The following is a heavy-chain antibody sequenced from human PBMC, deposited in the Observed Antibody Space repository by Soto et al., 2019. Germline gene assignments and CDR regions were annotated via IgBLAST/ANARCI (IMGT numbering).Heavy chain of an antibody. Sequence: PGESLRISCKGSGYSFTDYWIGWVRQMPGQGLEWMGIIYPGNSDARYSPSFQGQVTISADKSISTAYLRWSSLKASDTAMYYCAVWFYSDTSGYKGFYFDYWGRGTLVTDSS. J-gene: IGHJ4*02. CDR1: GYSFTDYW. V-gene: IGHV5-51*01. CDR3: AVWFYSDTSGYKGFYFDY. D-gene: IGHD3-22*01. CDR2: IYPGNSDA.